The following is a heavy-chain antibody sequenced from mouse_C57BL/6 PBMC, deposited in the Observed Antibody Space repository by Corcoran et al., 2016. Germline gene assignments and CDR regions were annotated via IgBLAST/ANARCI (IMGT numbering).Heavy chain of an antibody. J-gene: IGHJ1*03. CDR3: ARYRDSGYVDV. CDR2: IYPGDGDT. D-gene: IGHD3-1*01. Sequence: QVQLQQSGAELVTPGASVQISCKASGHAFSSYWMNWVKQRPGKGLEWIGQIYPGDGDTNYNGKFKGTATLTADKSSSTAYMQLSSLTSEDSAVYFCARYRDSGYVDVWGTGTTVTVSS. CDR1: GHAFSSYW. V-gene: IGHV1-80*01.